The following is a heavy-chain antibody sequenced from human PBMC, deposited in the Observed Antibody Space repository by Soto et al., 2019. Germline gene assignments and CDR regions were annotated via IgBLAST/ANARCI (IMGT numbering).Heavy chain of an antibody. CDR3: AKDRSGCDRFDY. CDR1: GFTFSSYG. CDR2: ISYDGSNK. V-gene: IGHV3-30*18. Sequence: QVQLVESGGGVVQPGRSLRLSCAASGFTFSSYGMHWVRQAPGKGLEWVAVISYDGSNKYYADSVKGRFTISRDNSKNTLYLQMNSLRAEDTAVYYCAKDRSGCDRFDYWGQGTLVTVSS. D-gene: IGHD5-12*01. J-gene: IGHJ4*02.